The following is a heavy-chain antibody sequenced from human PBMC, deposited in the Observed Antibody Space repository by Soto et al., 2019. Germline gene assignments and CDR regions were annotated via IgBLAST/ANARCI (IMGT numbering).Heavy chain of an antibody. Sequence: GGSLRLSCAASGFTFSSYAMSWVRQAPGKGPEWVSAISGSGGSTYYADSVKGRFTISRDNSKNTLYLQMNSLRAEDTAVYYCAGYYYYGMDVWGQGTTVTVSS. CDR2: ISGSGGST. V-gene: IGHV3-23*01. CDR3: AGYYYYGMDV. J-gene: IGHJ6*02. CDR1: GFTFSSYA.